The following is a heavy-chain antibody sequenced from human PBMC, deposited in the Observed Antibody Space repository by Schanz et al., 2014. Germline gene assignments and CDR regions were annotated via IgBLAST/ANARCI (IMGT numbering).Heavy chain of an antibody. J-gene: IGHJ6*02. V-gene: IGHV4-30-2*01. CDR2: IYYSGST. CDR3: AREDRYYHGLDV. Sequence: QLQLQESGSGLVKPSQTLSLTCAVSGGSISRGFYSWNWIRQPPGRGLEWIGCIYYSGSTYYNPSLKTRVTISIDRSKDQFPLSLTPVTAADTAVYYCAREDRYYHGLDVWGQGTTVTVS. CDR1: GGSISRGFYS.